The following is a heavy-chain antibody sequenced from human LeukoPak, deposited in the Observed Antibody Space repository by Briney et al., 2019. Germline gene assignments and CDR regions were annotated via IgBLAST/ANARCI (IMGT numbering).Heavy chain of an antibody. D-gene: IGHD6-6*01. CDR3: ARDTAAARNWFDP. J-gene: IGHJ5*02. Sequence: SETLSLTCTVSGGSISSYYWSWIRQPPGKGLEWIGYIYYSGSTNYNPSLKSRVTMSVDTSKNQFSLKLSSVTAADTAVYYCARDTAAARNWFDPWGQGTLVIVSS. V-gene: IGHV4-59*01. CDR2: IYYSGST. CDR1: GGSISSYY.